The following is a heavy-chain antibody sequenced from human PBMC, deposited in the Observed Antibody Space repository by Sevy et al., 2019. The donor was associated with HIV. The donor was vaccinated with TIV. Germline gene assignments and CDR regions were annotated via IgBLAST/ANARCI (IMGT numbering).Heavy chain of an antibody. CDR1: GLTFSSYA. Sequence: GGSLRLSCAASGLTFSSYAMSWVRQAPGKGLEWVTAITGTGGNTYYADSVKGRFTISRDNSKKTLYLEMNSLRAEDTAVYYCAEVLTRGHWYFDYWGQGTLVTVSS. J-gene: IGHJ4*02. CDR3: AEVLTRGHWYFDY. CDR2: ITGTGGNT. D-gene: IGHD3-10*01. V-gene: IGHV3-23*01.